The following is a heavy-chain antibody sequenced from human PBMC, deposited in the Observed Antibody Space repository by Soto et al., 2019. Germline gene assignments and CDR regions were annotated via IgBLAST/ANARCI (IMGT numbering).Heavy chain of an antibody. J-gene: IGHJ6*02. CDR3: AHSTSLSIGYGGGGSCYKSYGMDV. CDR1: GFSLSTSGVG. Sequence: QITLKESGPTLVKPTPTLTLTCTFSGFSLSTSGVGVGWIRQPPGKALEWLALIYWDDDKRYSPSLTSRLTITKDPSKNEVVLTMPHMDPVDTATYYCAHSTSLSIGYGGGGSCYKSYGMDVWGRGNTLTVTS. D-gene: IGHD2-15*01. CDR2: IYWDDDK. V-gene: IGHV2-5*02.